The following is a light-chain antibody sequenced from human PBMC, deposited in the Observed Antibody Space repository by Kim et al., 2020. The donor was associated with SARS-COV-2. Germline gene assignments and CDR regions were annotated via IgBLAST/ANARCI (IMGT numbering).Light chain of an antibody. Sequence: QSALTQPASVSGSPGQSITISCTGTNSDVGGYNYVSWYQQHPGKAPKLLVYDVINRPSGVSNRFSGSKSDNTASLTISGLQAEDEADYYCCSYARGSAYVFGPGTKVTVL. CDR2: DVI. V-gene: IGLV2-14*03. CDR3: CSYARGSAYV. CDR1: NSDVGGYNY. J-gene: IGLJ1*01.